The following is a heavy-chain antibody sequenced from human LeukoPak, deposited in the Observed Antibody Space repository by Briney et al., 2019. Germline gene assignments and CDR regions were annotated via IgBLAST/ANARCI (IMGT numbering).Heavy chain of an antibody. CDR3: ARHAERIAAAGTYYYGMDV. D-gene: IGHD6-13*01. CDR2: INPRDSDT. Sequence: GESLQISCKGSGYSFTSYWIDWVRQMPGKGLEWMGIINPRDSDTRYSPSFQGQVTISADKSISTAYLQWSSLKASDTAMYYCARHAERIAAAGTYYYGMDVWGQGTTVTVSS. J-gene: IGHJ6*02. CDR1: GYSFTSYW. V-gene: IGHV5-51*01.